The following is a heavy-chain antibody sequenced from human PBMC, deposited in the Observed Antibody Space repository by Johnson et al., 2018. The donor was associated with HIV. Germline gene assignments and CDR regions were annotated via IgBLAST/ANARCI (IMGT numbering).Heavy chain of an antibody. CDR3: ARDSTPWGGDYVGYAFDI. D-gene: IGHD4-17*01. J-gene: IGHJ3*02. CDR1: GFTFSSYA. V-gene: IGHV3-30*04. Sequence: VQLVESGGGLVQPGGSLRLSCAASGFTFSSYAMHWVRQAPGKGLEWVAVISNDGSNKYYAQSVKGRFTISRDNSKNTLYLQMNTLRAEDTALYLCARDSTPWGGDYVGYAFDIWGRGTMVTVSS. CDR2: ISNDGSNK.